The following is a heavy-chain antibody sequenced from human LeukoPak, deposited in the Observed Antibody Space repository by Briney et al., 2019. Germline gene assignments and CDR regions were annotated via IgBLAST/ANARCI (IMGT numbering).Heavy chain of an antibody. CDR3: ARDGTWRLDY. CDR1: RDSFSGNSAA. D-gene: IGHD2-15*01. V-gene: IGHV6-1*01. Sequence: SQTLSLTCAISRDSFSGNSAAWNWIRQSPSGGLEWLGRTYYRSKWYYDYALSVKSRSTINPDTSENQFSLQLNSVTPDDTAVYYCARDGTWRLDYWGQGILVTVSS. CDR2: TYYRSKWYY. J-gene: IGHJ4*02.